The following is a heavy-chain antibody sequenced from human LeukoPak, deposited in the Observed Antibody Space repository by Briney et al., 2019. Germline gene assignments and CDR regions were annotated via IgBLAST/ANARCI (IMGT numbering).Heavy chain of an antibody. CDR1: GGSIRSTSYY. J-gene: IGHJ6*03. D-gene: IGHD3-3*01. Sequence: SETLSLTCTVSGGSIRSTSYYWGWIRQPPGKGLEWIGSIYYSGSTYYNPSLKSRVTISVDTSKNQFSLKLSSGTAADTAVYYCGRLFYDFWSGHYYYYMDVWGKGTTVTVSS. V-gene: IGHV4-39*01. CDR2: IYYSGST. CDR3: GRLFYDFWSGHYYYYMDV.